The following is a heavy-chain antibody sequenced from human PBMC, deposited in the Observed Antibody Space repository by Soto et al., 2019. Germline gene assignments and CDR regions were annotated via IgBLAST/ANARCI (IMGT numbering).Heavy chain of an antibody. Sequence: GGSLRLSCAASGFTFSSYGMHWVRQAPGKGLEWVAVISYDGSNKYYADSVKGRFTISRGNSKNTLYLQMNSLRAEDTAVYYCAKQLSSRESDYFDYWGQGTLVTVSS. CDR1: GFTFSSYG. V-gene: IGHV3-30*18. CDR2: ISYDGSNK. D-gene: IGHD6-13*01. J-gene: IGHJ4*02. CDR3: AKQLSSRESDYFDY.